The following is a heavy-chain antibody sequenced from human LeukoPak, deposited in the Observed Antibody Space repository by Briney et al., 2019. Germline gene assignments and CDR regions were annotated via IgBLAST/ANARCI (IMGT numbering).Heavy chain of an antibody. Sequence: PGGSLRLSCAASGFTFRIYAMSWVRQAPGKGLEWVSGISGSDASTFYADSVMGRFTISRDNSKNTLYLQMNSLRAEDTAVYYCARDTIPTKVKNWFDPWGQGTLVTVSS. CDR2: ISGSDAST. D-gene: IGHD2-2*01. J-gene: IGHJ5*02. V-gene: IGHV3-23*01. CDR3: ARDTIPTKVKNWFDP. CDR1: GFTFRIYA.